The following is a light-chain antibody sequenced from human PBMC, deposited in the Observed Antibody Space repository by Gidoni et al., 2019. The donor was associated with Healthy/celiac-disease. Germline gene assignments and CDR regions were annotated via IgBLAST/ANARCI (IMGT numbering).Light chain of an antibody. CDR1: QGISSY. CDR2: AAS. CDR3: QQLNSYLPLT. V-gene: IGKV1-9*01. Sequence: DIQLTQSPSFLSASVGDRVTITCRASQGISSYLAWYQQKPGKAPKLLIYAASTLQSGVPSRFSGSGSGKEFTLTISSLQAEDFATYYCQQLNSYLPLTFGGGTKVEIK. J-gene: IGKJ4*01.